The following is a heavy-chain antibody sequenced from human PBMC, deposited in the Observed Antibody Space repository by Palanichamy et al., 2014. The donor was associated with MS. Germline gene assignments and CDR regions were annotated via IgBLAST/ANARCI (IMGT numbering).Heavy chain of an antibody. Sequence: EVQLVEVWGRLGAARRSLRLSCTTSGFTFGDFAVDWVRQAPGKGLEWLGLIRSKAYGGTADYAASVKDRFTISRDDSKSIAYLQMNSLTTEDTAVYYCSRHGPDTSGFWYFYDYWGQGTLVTVSS. CDR3: SRHGPDTSGFWYFYDY. V-gene: IGHV3-49*04. J-gene: IGHJ4*02. CDR1: GFTFGDFA. D-gene: IGHD3-22*01. CDR2: IRSKAYGGTA.